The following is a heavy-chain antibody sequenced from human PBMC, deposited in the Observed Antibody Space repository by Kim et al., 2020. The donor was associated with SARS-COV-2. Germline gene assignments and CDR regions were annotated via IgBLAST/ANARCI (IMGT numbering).Heavy chain of an antibody. CDR1: RYSFTSYW. D-gene: IGHD3-22*01. J-gene: IGHJ4*02. CDR2: IDPSDSYT. V-gene: IGHV5-10-1*01. Sequence: GESLKISCKGSRYSFTSYWISWVRQMPGKGLEWMGRIDPSDSYTNYSPSFQGHVTISADKSISTAYLQWSSLKASDTAMYYCASPKGDSSGYYYLDYWGQGTLVTVSS. CDR3: ASPKGDSSGYYYLDY.